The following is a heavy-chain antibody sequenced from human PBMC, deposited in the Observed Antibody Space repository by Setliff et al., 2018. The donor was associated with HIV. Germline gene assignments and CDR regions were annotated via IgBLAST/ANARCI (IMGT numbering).Heavy chain of an antibody. D-gene: IGHD3-22*01. CDR1: GGSFSGYY. J-gene: IGHJ4*02. CDR3: ARVGYYDSSFDY. V-gene: IGHV4-34*01. CDR2: INHSRST. Sequence: TSETLSLTCDVYGGSFSGYYWSWIRQPPGKGLEWIGKINHSRSTNYNPSLKSRVTISVDTSRNQFSLKLNSVTAADTAVYYCARVGYYDSSFDYWGQGTLVTVSS.